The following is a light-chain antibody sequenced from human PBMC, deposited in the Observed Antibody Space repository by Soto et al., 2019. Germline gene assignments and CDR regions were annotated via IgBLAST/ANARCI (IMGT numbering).Light chain of an antibody. CDR3: QQYGNSRTVWYT. V-gene: IGKV3-20*01. CDR2: GAS. J-gene: IGKJ2*01. CDR1: QSVSRTY. Sequence: EIVLTQSPGTLSLSPGERATLSCRASQSVSRTYLAWYQQKPGQAPRLLIYGASSRATGIPDRFSGSGSGTDFILTISRLEPEDSAVYYCQQYGNSRTVWYTFGQGTKLEIK.